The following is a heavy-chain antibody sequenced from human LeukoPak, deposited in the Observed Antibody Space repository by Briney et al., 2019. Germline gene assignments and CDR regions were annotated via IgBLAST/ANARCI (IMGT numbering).Heavy chain of an antibody. D-gene: IGHD2-15*01. CDR1: GGSLSSSN. CDR3: AKQLGYCSDGSCYFPY. CDR2: ISNNGGYT. V-gene: IGHV3-23*01. Sequence: ETLSVTCAVSGGSLSSSNWWSWVRQAPGKGLEWASAISNNGGYTYYADSVQGRFTISRDNSKSTLCLQMNSLRAEDTAVYYCAKQLGYCSDGSCYFPYWGQGTLVTVSS. J-gene: IGHJ4*02.